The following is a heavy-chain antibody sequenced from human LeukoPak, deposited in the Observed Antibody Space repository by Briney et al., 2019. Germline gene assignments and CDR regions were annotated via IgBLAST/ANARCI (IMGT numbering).Heavy chain of an antibody. Sequence: GASVKVSCKASGYTFTTYDINWVRQATGQGLQWMGWINPNSGNTGYAQKFQGRITITRNTSISTAYMELSSLRSEDTAVYYCARGPSLYGDYDGGMDVWGQGTTVTVSS. D-gene: IGHD4-17*01. CDR3: ARGPSLYGDYDGGMDV. J-gene: IGHJ6*02. CDR1: GYTFTTYD. V-gene: IGHV1-8*03. CDR2: INPNSGNT.